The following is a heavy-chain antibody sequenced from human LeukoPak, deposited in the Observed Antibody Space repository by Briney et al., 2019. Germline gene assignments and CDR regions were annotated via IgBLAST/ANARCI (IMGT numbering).Heavy chain of an antibody. CDR3: ARYYDGSGSYYNRYYFDY. Sequence: SETLSLTCTVSGGSISSYYWSWIRQPPGKGLEWIGYIYYSGSTNYNPSLKSRVTISVDTSKNQFSLKLSSVTAADTAVYYCARYYDGSGSYYNRYYFDYWGQGTLVTVSS. D-gene: IGHD3-10*01. J-gene: IGHJ4*02. V-gene: IGHV4-59*01. CDR2: IYYSGST. CDR1: GGSISSYY.